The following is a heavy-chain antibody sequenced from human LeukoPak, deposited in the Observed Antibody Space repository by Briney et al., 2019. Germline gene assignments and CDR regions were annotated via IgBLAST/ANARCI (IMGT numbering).Heavy chain of an antibody. D-gene: IGHD6-13*01. J-gene: IGHJ4*02. V-gene: IGHV3-30*02. Sequence: GGSLRLSCAASGFTFSSYGIHWVRQAPGKGLEWVAFIRYDGSNKYYANSVKGRFTISRDNDKNSVHLQMNSLRAEDTAVYYCARGGGMRSWYDFDYWGQGTLVTVSS. CDR2: IRYDGSNK. CDR1: GFTFSSYG. CDR3: ARGGGMRSWYDFDY.